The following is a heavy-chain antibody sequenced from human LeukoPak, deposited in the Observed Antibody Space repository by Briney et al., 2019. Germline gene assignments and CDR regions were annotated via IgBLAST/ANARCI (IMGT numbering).Heavy chain of an antibody. Sequence: GGSLRLSCAASGFTFSSYWMTWVRQAPGKGLDWVANINQDGSEKYYVDSVKGRFTISRDNAKNSLYMQMNSLRAEDTAVYYCARDGLPAAGDYWGQGTLVTVSS. CDR3: ARDGLPAAGDY. J-gene: IGHJ4*02. D-gene: IGHD6-13*01. CDR2: INQDGSEK. CDR1: GFTFSSYW. V-gene: IGHV3-7*01.